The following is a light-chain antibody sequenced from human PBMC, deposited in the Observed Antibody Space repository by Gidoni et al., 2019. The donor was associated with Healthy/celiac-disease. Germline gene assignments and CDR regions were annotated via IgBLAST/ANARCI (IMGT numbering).Light chain of an antibody. V-gene: IGKV3-20*01. CDR1: QSVSSSY. CDR2: GAS. CDR3: QQYGSSPTS. Sequence: DIVLTQSPGTLSLSPGERATLSCRPSQSVSSSYLAWYQQKPGQAPRLLIYGASSRATGIPDRFSGSGSGTDFTLTISRLEPEDFAVYYCQQYGSSPTSFGGGTKVEIK. J-gene: IGKJ4*01.